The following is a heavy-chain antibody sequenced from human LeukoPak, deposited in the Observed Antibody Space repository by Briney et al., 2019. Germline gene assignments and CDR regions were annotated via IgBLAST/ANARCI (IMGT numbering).Heavy chain of an antibody. CDR1: GFTFDDYG. D-gene: IGHD1-26*01. CDR2: INWNGGST. J-gene: IGHJ4*02. V-gene: IGHV3-20*04. CDR3: ARANSGSYYWTLDY. Sequence: GGSLRLSCGVSGFTFDDYGMNWVRQAPGKGLEWVSGINWNGGSTGYADSVKGRFTISRDNAKNSLYLQMNSLRAEDTAVYYCARANSGSYYWTLDYWGQGTLVTVSS.